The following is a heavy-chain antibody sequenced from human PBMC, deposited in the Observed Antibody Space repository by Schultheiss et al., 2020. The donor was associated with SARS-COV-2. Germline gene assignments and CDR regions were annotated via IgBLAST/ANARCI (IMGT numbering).Heavy chain of an antibody. CDR3: ARAMVEGSWADADGAFDI. V-gene: IGHV3-48*02. Sequence: GGSLRLSCAASGFSFSTYRMNWVRQAPGKGLEWVSHISGSGSTTYYADSVKGRFTMSRDNAKNSLYLQMNSLGDGDTAVYYCARAMVEGSWADADGAFDIWGQGTMVTVSS. CDR2: ISGSGSTT. J-gene: IGHJ3*02. CDR1: GFSFSTYR. D-gene: IGHD2-15*01.